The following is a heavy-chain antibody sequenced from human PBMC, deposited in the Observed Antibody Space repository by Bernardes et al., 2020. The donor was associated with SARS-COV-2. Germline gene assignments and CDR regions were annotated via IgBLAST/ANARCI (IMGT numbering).Heavy chain of an antibody. CDR2: IVNSGDRT. V-gene: IGHV3-23*01. CDR1: GFTFGSYA. CDR3: AKSSGPLGFHGLDV. Sequence: GGSLRLSCAASGFTFGSYAMTWVRQAPGKGLEWVSGIVNSGDRTYYADSVKGRFTVSRDNSKNALFLQISSLRAEDTAVYYCAKSSGPLGFHGLDVWGQGTTVTVSS. J-gene: IGHJ6*02. D-gene: IGHD2-15*01.